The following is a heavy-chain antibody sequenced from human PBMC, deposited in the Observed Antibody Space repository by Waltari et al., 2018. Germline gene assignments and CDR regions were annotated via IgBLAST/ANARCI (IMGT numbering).Heavy chain of an antibody. D-gene: IGHD5-18*01. CDR2: IYRSGVT. CDR1: AGPIRNLTFH. Sequence: QVQLQASGPGLAKASQTLSLTCDVSAGPIRNLTFHCRWIRQPAGKGLEWIGRIYRSGVTDYNPSLRGQATMFLDMSKNQFSLTVDSLIAADTAVYYCAVSPDTATSRAAFHFWGPGTTVSVSS. V-gene: IGHV4-61*02. CDR3: AVSPDTATSRAAFHF. J-gene: IGHJ6*02.